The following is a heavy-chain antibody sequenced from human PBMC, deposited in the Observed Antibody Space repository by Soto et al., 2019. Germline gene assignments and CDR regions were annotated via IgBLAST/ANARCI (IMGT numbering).Heavy chain of an antibody. J-gene: IGHJ4*01. Sequence: QVQLVQSGAEVQKPGASVKVSCKASGYTFTSYGISWVRQAPGQGLEWMGWINAYNGNTNSAQNPQGRVTRTTATSTSTVYMDLSSLRSDDAGVYYSARDWFGIDYWGAGTMGTVSS. CDR2: INAYNGNT. CDR1: GYTFTSYG. D-gene: IGHD3-16*01. CDR3: ARDWFGIDY. V-gene: IGHV1-18*01.